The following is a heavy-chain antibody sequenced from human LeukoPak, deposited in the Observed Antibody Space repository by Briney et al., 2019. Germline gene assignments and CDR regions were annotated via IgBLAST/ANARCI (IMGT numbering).Heavy chain of an antibody. D-gene: IGHD2-21*02. CDR3: ARDRNETADRNTALHF. CDR2: INPNSGGT. Sequence: ASVTVSCKASGYTFTVYYIHWVRQAPGQGLEWMGRINPNSGGTNYAQMFQGRVTMTRDTSISTAYIELSRLSSDDTAVYYCARDRNETADRNTALHFWGQGSLVTVSS. V-gene: IGHV1-2*06. J-gene: IGHJ4*02. CDR1: GYTFTVYY.